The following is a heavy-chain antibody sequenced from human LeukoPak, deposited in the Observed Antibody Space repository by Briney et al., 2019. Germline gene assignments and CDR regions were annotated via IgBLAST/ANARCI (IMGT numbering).Heavy chain of an antibody. CDR3: ARAPVSTAYLRYYSMDV. J-gene: IGHJ6*03. D-gene: IGHD3-16*01. Sequence: SETLSLTCTVSGGSISGQYWSWIRQPPGKGLEWIGEIYYSGGTKYNPSLERRVTISLDTSKNQFSLRLTSVTAADTAVYYCARAPVSTAYLRYYSMDVWGKGTMVTVSS. CDR1: GGSISGQY. CDR2: IYYSGGT. V-gene: IGHV4-59*11.